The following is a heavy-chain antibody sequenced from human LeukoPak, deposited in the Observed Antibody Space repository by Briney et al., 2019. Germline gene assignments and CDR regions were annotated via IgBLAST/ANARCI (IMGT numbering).Heavy chain of an antibody. CDR2: INQDASEI. CDR1: GFTFSTYW. CDR3: ATDRDNSDWQKRFDS. D-gene: IGHD2-21*02. Sequence: AGSLRLSCAASGFTFSTYWMNWYRQAPGKGLEWVGNINQDASEINYVDSVRGRFTISRDNAKNSLHLQMNSLRAEDTAVYYCATDRDNSDWQKRFDSWGQGTLVTVSS. J-gene: IGHJ4*02. V-gene: IGHV3-7*01.